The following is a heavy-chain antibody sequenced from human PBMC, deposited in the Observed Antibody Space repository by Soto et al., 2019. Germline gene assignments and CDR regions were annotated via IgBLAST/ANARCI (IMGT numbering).Heavy chain of an antibody. CDR2: IYYSGST. Sequence: SETLSLTCTVSGGSISSSSYNWVWIRQPPGKGLEWIGSIYYSGSTYYNPSLKSRVTISVDTSKNQFSLKLSSVTAADTAVYYCASSRHSGSNYYFDYWGQGTLVTVSS. D-gene: IGHD5-12*01. J-gene: IGHJ4*02. V-gene: IGHV4-39*01. CDR1: GGSISSSSYN. CDR3: ASSRHSGSNYYFDY.